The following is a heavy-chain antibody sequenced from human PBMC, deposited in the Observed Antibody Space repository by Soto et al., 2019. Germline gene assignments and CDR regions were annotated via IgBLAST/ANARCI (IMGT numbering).Heavy chain of an antibody. V-gene: IGHV1-69*01. CDR3: ARAVLRAYSGYDLYGMDV. J-gene: IGHJ6*02. CDR2: IIPIFGTA. CDR1: GGTFSSYA. D-gene: IGHD5-12*01. Sequence: QVQLVQSGAEVKKPGSSVKVSCKASGGTFSSYAVSWVRQAPGRGLEWMGGIIPIFGTANYAQKFQGRVTITADESTSTAYMELSSLRSEDTAVYYCARAVLRAYSGYDLYGMDVWGQGTTVTVSS.